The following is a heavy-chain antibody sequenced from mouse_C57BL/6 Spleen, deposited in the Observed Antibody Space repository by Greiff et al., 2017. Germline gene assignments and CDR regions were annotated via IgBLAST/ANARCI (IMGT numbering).Heavy chain of an antibody. V-gene: IGHV3-1*01. Sequence: EVKLVESGPGMVKPSQSLSLTCTVTGYSITSGYDWHWIRHFPGNKLEWMGYISCSGSTNYNPSLKSRISITHDTSKNHFFLKLNSVTTEDTATYYCARVGYNYAMDYWGQGTSVTVSS. CDR1: GYSITSGYD. CDR2: ISCSGST. CDR3: ARVGYNYAMDY. J-gene: IGHJ4*01. D-gene: IGHD2-2*01.